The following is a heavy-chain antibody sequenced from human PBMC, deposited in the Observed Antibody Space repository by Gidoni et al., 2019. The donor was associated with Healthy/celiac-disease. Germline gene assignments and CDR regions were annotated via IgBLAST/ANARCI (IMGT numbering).Heavy chain of an antibody. V-gene: IGHV4-59*01. Sequence: QVQLQESGPGLVKPSETLSLTCTVPGGSISSYYWSWIRQPPGKGLEWIGYIYYSGSTNYNPSLKSRVTISVDTSKNQFSLKLSSVTAADTAVYYCARAGYSYQGYFQHWGQGTLVTVSS. CDR2: IYYSGST. CDR3: ARAGYSYQGYFQH. CDR1: GGSISSYY. D-gene: IGHD5-12*01. J-gene: IGHJ1*01.